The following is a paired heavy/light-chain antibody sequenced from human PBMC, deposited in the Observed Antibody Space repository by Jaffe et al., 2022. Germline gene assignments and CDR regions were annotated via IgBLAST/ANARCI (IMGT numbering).Heavy chain of an antibody. J-gene: IGHJ6*03. CDR3: AGGVPGYCSGGSCSYYYYYMDV. D-gene: IGHD2-15*01. CDR1: GGTFSSYT. Sequence: QVQLVQSGAEVKKPGSSVKVSCKASGGTFSSYTISWVRQAPGQGLEWMGRIIPILGIANYAQKFQGRVTITADKSTSTAYMELSSLRSEDTAVYYCAGGVPGYCSGGSCSYYYYYMDVWGKGTTVTVSS. CDR2: IIPILGIA. V-gene: IGHV1-69*02.
Light chain of an antibody. CDR2: DVS. Sequence: QSALTQPRSVSGSPGQSVTISCTGTSSDVGGYNYVSWYQQHPGKAPKLMIYDVSKRPSGVPDRFSGSKSGNTASLTISGLQAEDEADYYCCSYAGSYTSVVFGGGTKLTVL. CDR3: CSYAGSYTSVV. CDR1: SSDVGGYNY. V-gene: IGLV2-11*01. J-gene: IGLJ2*01.